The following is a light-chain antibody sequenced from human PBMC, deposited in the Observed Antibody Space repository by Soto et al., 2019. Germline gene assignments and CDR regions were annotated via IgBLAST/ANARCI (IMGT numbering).Light chain of an antibody. CDR2: EVT. CDR3: SSYTTSRTYV. J-gene: IGLJ1*01. Sequence: QSVLTQPPSVSGSPGQSVTISCTGTSSDVGSYNHVSWYQQSPGTALKLILYEVTDRPSGVPDRFSGSKSGSTASLTITGLQAEDEADYYRSSYTTSRTYVFGTGTKVTVL. V-gene: IGLV2-18*02. CDR1: SSDVGSYNH.